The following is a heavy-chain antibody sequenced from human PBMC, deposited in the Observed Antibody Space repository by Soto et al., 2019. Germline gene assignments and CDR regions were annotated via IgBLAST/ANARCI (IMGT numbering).Heavy chain of an antibody. CDR2: MYPGDSDT. V-gene: IGHV5-51*01. Sequence: GESLKISCKGSGYSFATHWIGWVRQMPGKGLEWMGIMYPGDSDTRYGPSFEGRVTISADKSINTACLQWHSLEAADTAMYYCARRGRELDNYDVLIGFDYWGQGTLVTVSS. D-gene: IGHD3-9*01. CDR1: GYSFATHW. J-gene: IGHJ4*02. CDR3: ARRGRELDNYDVLIGFDY.